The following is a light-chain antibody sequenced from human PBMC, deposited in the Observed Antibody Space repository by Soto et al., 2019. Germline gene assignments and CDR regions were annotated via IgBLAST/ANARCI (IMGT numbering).Light chain of an antibody. CDR1: QSVSSNY. CDR3: QQYGGSPRVT. Sequence: EIVLTQSPGTLSLSPGERVTLSCRASQSVSSNYLAWYQQKPGQAPRLLIYSASSRATGIPDRFSGSGSGTDFTVTINRLEPEDFAVYYCQQYGGSPRVTFGGGTKVEIK. V-gene: IGKV3-20*01. CDR2: SAS. J-gene: IGKJ4*01.